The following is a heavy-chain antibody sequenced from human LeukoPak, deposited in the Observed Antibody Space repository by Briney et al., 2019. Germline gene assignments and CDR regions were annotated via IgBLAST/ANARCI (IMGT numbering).Heavy chain of an antibody. Sequence: GGSLRLSCAASGFAFRNYDMIWVRQAPGRGLEWVSGITTDGSGAYYADSVKGRFTVSRDNSKNTVFLQMNSLRGEDAAIYYCAKGVLGAGSLLEYFQRWGQGTLVTVSS. D-gene: IGHD3-10*01. CDR2: ITTDGSGA. J-gene: IGHJ1*01. CDR1: GFAFRNYD. V-gene: IGHV3-23*01. CDR3: AKGVLGAGSLLEYFQR.